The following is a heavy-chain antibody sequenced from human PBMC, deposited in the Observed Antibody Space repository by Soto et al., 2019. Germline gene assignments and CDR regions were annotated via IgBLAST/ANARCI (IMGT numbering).Heavy chain of an antibody. CDR2: INSDGSST. J-gene: IGHJ6*02. V-gene: IGHV3-74*01. CDR1: GFTFSSYW. CDR3: ARVYITIFSDYVLDF. D-gene: IGHD3-9*01. Sequence: PGGSLRLSCAASGFTFSSYWMHWVRQAPGKGLVWVSRINSDGSSTSYADSVKGRFTISRDNAKNTLYLQMNSLRAEDTAVYYCARVYITIFSDYVLDFWGQGTTVTVSS.